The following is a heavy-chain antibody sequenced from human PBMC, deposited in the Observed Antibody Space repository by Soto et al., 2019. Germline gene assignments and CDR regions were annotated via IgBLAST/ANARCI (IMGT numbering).Heavy chain of an antibody. D-gene: IGHD2-21*02. CDR3: AKDLPPYCGGDCPFDY. Sequence: GGSLRLSCAASGFTFSYYGMHWVRQAPGKGLEWVAVISYDGSNKYYADSVKGRFTISRDNSKNTLYLQMNSLRAEDTAVYKCAKDLPPYCGGDCPFDYWGRGALVTVSS. J-gene: IGHJ4*02. V-gene: IGHV3-30*18. CDR1: GFTFSYYG. CDR2: ISYDGSNK.